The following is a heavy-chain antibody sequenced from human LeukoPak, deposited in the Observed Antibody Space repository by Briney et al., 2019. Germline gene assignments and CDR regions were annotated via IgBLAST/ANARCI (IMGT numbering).Heavy chain of an antibody. CDR2: IINDGRYT. D-gene: IGHD2-2*01. Sequence: GGSLRLSCAASGFTFSPVWMHWVRQAPGKGLMWVSHIINDGRYTTYADSVKGRFTISRDNAKNTVYLQTNSLRAEDTAVYYCATDDKYAPSSWGQGTLVTVSS. V-gene: IGHV3-74*01. CDR3: ATDDKYAPSS. J-gene: IGHJ5*02. CDR1: GFTFSPVW.